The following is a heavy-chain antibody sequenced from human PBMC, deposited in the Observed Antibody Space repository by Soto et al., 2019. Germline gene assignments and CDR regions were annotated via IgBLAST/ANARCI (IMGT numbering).Heavy chain of an antibody. D-gene: IGHD3-10*01. J-gene: IGHJ6*02. CDR3: ARFFGSYGMDV. CDR2: IIPILGIP. V-gene: IGHV1-69*02. Sequence: QVQLVQSGAEVKKPGSSVKVSCKASGGTFSSYTISWVRQAPGQGLEWMGRIIPILGIPNYAQKFQGRVPITADKSTSTAYMELSSLRSEDTAVYSCARFFGSYGMDVWGQGTTVTVSS. CDR1: GGTFSSYT.